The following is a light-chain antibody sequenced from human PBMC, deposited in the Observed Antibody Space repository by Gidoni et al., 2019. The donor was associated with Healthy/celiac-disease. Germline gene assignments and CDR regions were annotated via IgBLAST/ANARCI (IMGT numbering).Light chain of an antibody. V-gene: IGLV2-23*02. J-gene: IGLJ2*01. CDR1: SSDVGGYTL. Sequence: QSALTQPASVSGSPGQSITISCTGTSSDVGGYTLVSWYQQHPGKAPKLMIYEVSKRPSGVSNRVSGSKSGNTASLTISGLQAEDEADYYCCSYAGSSTLVVFGGGTKLTVL. CDR3: CSYAGSSTLVV. CDR2: EVS.